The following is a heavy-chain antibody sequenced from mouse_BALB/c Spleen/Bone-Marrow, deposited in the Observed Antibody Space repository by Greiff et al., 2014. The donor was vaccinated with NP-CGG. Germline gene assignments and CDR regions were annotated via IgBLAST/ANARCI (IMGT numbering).Heavy chain of an antibody. D-gene: IGHD1-1*01. CDR2: IDPASGNT. J-gene: IGHJ3*01. V-gene: IGHV14-3*02. CDR1: GFNIKDNY. Sequence: VQLQQSGAELVKPGASVKLSCTASGFNIKDNYMHWVKQRPEQGLEWIGRIDPASGNTKYDPKFQGKDTITADTSSNTAYLQLSSLTSEDTAVYYCAAYYYGSSQFAYWGQGTLVTVSA. CDR3: AAYYYGSSQFAY.